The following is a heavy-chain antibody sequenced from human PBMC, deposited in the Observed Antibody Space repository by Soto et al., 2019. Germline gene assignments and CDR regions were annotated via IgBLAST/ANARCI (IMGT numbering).Heavy chain of an antibody. CDR1: GFTFSSYS. J-gene: IGHJ6*02. D-gene: IGHD3-10*01. CDR2: ISSSSSTI. V-gene: IGHV3-48*01. Sequence: GGSLRLSCAASGFTFSSYSMNWVRQAPGEGLEWVSYISSSSSTIYYADSVKGRFTISRDNAKNSLYLQMNSLRAEDTAVYYCARVYYGSGTYGMDVWGQGTTVTVSS. CDR3: ARVYYGSGTYGMDV.